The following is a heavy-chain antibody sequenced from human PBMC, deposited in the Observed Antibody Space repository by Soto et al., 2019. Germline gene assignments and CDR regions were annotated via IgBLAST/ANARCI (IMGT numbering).Heavy chain of an antibody. CDR1: RFTFTNYA. CDR2: ISGGGTRT. Sequence: LRLSCAASRFTFTNYAMGWVRQAPGKGLEWVSGISGGGTRTYYADSVKGRFTISRDNSKNTVYLQMNSLRAEDTAIYYCTKGHTDIEPTYFYYYGMDVWGQGTTVTVSS. V-gene: IGHV3-23*01. J-gene: IGHJ6*02. D-gene: IGHD5-12*01. CDR3: TKGHTDIEPTYFYYYGMDV.